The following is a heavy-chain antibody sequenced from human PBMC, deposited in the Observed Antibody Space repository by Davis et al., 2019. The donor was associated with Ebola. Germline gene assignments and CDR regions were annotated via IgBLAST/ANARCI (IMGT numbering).Heavy chain of an antibody. D-gene: IGHD2-2*01. CDR2: IIPIFGTA. Sequence: AASVKVSCKASAGTFSSYAISWVRQATGQGLEWMGGIIPIFGTANYAQKFQGRVTITADESTSTAYMELSSLRSEDTAVYYCASPGYCSSTSCFYFDYWGQGTLVTVSS. J-gene: IGHJ4*02. CDR1: AGTFSSYA. CDR3: ASPGYCSSTSCFYFDY. V-gene: IGHV1-69*13.